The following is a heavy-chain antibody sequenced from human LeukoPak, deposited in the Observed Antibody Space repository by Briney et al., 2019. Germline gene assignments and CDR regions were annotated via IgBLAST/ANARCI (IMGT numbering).Heavy chain of an antibody. Sequence: PSGTLSLTCTVSGGSIGSASSYWAWIRQPPGKGLEWIGIMYYTGGTYYNPSLKSRVTISGDTSKNQFSLKLSSVTAADTAVYYCASPGGNRWLQFYHFDYWGQGTLVTVPS. CDR3: ASPGGNRWLQFYHFDY. CDR2: MYYTGGT. D-gene: IGHD5-24*01. V-gene: IGHV4-39*01. J-gene: IGHJ4*02. CDR1: GGSIGSASSY.